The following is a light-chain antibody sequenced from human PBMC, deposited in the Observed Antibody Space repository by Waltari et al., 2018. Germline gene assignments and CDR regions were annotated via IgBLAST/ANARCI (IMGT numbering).Light chain of an antibody. CDR1: RSVLYSSNIKNY. CDR3: QQYYSTPLT. Sequence: IVMTQSPGSLAVSLGERATINCKSSRSVLYSSNIKNYVAWYQQKPGQPPKLLIYWASTRESGVPDRFSGSGSGTDFTLTISGLQAEDVAVYYCQQYYSTPLTFGGGTKVEIE. J-gene: IGKJ4*01. CDR2: WAS. V-gene: IGKV4-1*01.